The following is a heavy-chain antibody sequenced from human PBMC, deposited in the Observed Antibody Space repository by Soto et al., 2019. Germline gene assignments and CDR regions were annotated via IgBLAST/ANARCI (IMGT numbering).Heavy chain of an antibody. J-gene: IGHJ4*02. Sequence: GGSLRLSCAASGFTSSSYSMNWVRQAPGKGLEWVSSISSSSYIYYADSVKGRFTISRDNAKNSLYLQMNSLRAEDTAVYYCARDLGAAAGALDYWGQGTLVTVSS. CDR2: ISSSSYI. D-gene: IGHD6-13*01. CDR1: GFTSSSYS. V-gene: IGHV3-21*01. CDR3: ARDLGAAAGALDY.